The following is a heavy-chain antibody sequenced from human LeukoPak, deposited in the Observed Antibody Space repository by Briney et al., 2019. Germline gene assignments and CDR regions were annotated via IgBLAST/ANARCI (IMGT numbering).Heavy chain of an antibody. CDR2: IKQDGSEK. D-gene: IGHD3-22*01. CDR3: AGGSSGYYPEGYFDY. CDR1: GFTFSSYW. Sequence: PGGSLRLSCAASGFTFSSYWMSWVRQAPGKGLEWVANIKQDGSEKYYVDSVKGRFTISRDNAKNSLYLQMNSLRAEDTAVYYCAGGSSGYYPEGYFDYWGQGTLVTVSS. J-gene: IGHJ4*02. V-gene: IGHV3-7*04.